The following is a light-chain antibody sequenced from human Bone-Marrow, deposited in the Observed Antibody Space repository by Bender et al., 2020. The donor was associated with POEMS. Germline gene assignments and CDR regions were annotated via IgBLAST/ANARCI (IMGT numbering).Light chain of an antibody. CDR1: TSDIGGYNY. V-gene: IGLV2-14*03. J-gene: IGLJ2*01. Sequence: QSALTQPASVSGSPGQSISISCTGTTSDIGGYNYVSWYQQHPGKAPKLMIYDVSYRPSGVSNRFSGSKSGNTASLTISGVQAEDEADYYCCSYTDSNTLVFGGGTKLTVL. CDR3: CSYTDSNTLV. CDR2: DVS.